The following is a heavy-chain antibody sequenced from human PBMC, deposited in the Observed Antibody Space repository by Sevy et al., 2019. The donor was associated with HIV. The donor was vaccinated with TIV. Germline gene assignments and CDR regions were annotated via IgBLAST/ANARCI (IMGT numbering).Heavy chain of an antibody. V-gene: IGHV3-23*01. J-gene: IGHJ6*02. CDR3: AKGDTNYYGMDV. CDR2: ISGSGGST. CDR1: GFTFSTYA. Sequence: GVSLRLSCAASGFTFSTYAMSWVRQAPGKGLEWVSAISGSGGSTYYADSVKGRFTISRDNSKKTLYLQMNSLRAEDTAVYYCAKGDTNYYGMDVWGQGTTVTVSS.